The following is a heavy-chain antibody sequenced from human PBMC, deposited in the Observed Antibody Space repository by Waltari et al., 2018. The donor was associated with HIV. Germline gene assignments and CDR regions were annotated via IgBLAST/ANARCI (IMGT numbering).Heavy chain of an antibody. D-gene: IGHD3-22*01. V-gene: IGHV3-21*01. CDR2: ISSSSSYI. J-gene: IGHJ4*02. Sequence: EVQLVESGGGLVKPGGSLRPSCAASGFTSSSHSMHWVPQAPGKGLEWVSSISSSSSYIYYADSVKGRFTISRDNAKNSLYLQMNSLRAEDTAVYYCARYNSSGYYFDYWGQGTLVTVSS. CDR1: GFTSSSHS. CDR3: ARYNSSGYYFDY.